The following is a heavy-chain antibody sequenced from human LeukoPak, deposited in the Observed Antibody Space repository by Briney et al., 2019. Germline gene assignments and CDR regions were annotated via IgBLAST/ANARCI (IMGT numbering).Heavy chain of an antibody. CDR3: ARDAHIVRGVNPLDY. CDR1: GFTFSSYS. V-gene: IGHV3-48*02. J-gene: IGHJ4*02. D-gene: IGHD3-10*01. CDR2: VSYGSSTI. Sequence: GGSLRLSCAASGFTFSSYSMNWVRQAPGKGLEWISYVSYGSSTIYYADSVKGRFTISRDNAKNSMYLQMNSLRDEDTAVYYCARDAHIVRGVNPLDYWGQGTLVTVSS.